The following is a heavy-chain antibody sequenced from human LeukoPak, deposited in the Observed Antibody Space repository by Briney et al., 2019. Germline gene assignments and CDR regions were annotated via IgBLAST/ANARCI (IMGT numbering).Heavy chain of an antibody. CDR1: GFTFSSYS. CDR3: ARDVFSGSYFSSFDY. J-gene: IGHJ4*02. V-gene: IGHV3-21*01. Sequence: PGGSLRLSCAASGFTFSSYSMNWVRQAPGKGLEWVSSISSSSYIYYADSVKGQFTISRDNAKNSLYLQMNSLRAEDTAVYYCARDVFSGSYFSSFDYWGQGTLVTVSS. D-gene: IGHD1-26*01. CDR2: ISSSSYI.